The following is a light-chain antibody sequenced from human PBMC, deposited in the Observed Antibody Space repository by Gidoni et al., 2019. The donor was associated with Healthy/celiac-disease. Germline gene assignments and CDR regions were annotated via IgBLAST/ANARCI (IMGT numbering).Light chain of an antibody. CDR2: GNS. Sequence: SVLTLPPSVSGAPGQRVTISCTGSSSNIGAGYDVHWYQQLPGTAPKLLIYGNSNRPSGVPDRCSGSKSGTAASLAITGLQAEDEADYYCQSYDSSLSGVVFGGGTKLTVL. CDR3: QSYDSSLSGVV. V-gene: IGLV1-40*01. J-gene: IGLJ2*01. CDR1: SSNIGAGYD.